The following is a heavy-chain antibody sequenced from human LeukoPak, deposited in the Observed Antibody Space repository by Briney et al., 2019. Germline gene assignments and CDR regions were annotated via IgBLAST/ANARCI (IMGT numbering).Heavy chain of an antibody. J-gene: IGHJ5*02. D-gene: IGHD6-13*01. CDR2: INYSGST. Sequence: SETLSLTCTVSGGSISTYYWSWIRQPPGKGLEWIGYINYSGSTNYNPSLQSRVTISVDTSENQFSLKLNSVTAADTAVYYCARSWYSSSPPWFDPWGQGTLVTVSS. CDR3: ARSWYSSSPPWFDP. CDR1: GGSISTYY. V-gene: IGHV4-59*01.